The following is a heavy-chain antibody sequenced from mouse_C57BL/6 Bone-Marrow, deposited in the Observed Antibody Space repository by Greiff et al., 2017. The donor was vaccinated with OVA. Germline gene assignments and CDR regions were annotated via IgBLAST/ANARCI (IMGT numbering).Heavy chain of an antibody. V-gene: IGHV3-6*01. Sequence: ESGPGLVKPSQSLSLTCSVTGYSITSGYYWNWIRQFPGNKLEWMGYISYDGSNNYNPSLKNRISITRDTSKNQFFLKLNSVTTEDTATYYCARGKDLRYYDLDYWGQGTTLTVSS. CDR2: ISYDGSN. J-gene: IGHJ2*01. CDR1: GYSITSGYY. CDR3: ARGKDLRYYDLDY. D-gene: IGHD1-1*01.